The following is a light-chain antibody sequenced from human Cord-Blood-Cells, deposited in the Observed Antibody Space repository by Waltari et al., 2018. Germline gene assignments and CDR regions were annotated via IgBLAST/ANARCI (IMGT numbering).Light chain of an antibody. CDR1: QSISSY. V-gene: IGKV1-39*01. Sequence: LQMTQSPSSLSASVGDSVTITRRASQSISSYFNWYQQKPVKAPKLLIYAASSLQSGVPSRFSGSGSETDFTLTISSLQPEDFATYYCHQSYSTPFTFGPGTKVDIK. CDR2: AAS. J-gene: IGKJ3*01. CDR3: HQSYSTPFT.